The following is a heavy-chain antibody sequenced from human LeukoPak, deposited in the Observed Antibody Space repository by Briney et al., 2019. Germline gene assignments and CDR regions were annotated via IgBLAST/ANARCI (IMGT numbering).Heavy chain of an antibody. CDR1: GGSFSSYY. CDR2: IDHSGST. V-gene: IGHV4-34*01. J-gene: IGHJ4*02. D-gene: IGHD6-13*01. Sequence: SETLSRNGAVSGGSFSSYYWSWLRQPPGKGLEWIGEIDHSGSTNYNPSLKSRVTISVDTSKSQFSLQLSSVTAADTAVYYCARNFPYSKLDYWGQGTLVTVSS. CDR3: ARNFPYSKLDY.